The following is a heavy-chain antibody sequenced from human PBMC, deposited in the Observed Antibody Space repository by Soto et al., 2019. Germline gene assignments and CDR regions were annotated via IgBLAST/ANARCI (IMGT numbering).Heavy chain of an antibody. CDR1: GYSFTSYW. J-gene: IGHJ6*02. CDR2: IYPGDSDT. Sequence: GESLKISCKGSGYSFTSYWIGWVRQMPGKGLEWMGIIYPGDSDTRYSPSFQGQVTISADKSISTAYLQWSSLKASDTAMYYCASRSAAGHYYYYGMDVWGQGTTVTVSS. CDR3: ASRSAAGHYYYYGMDV. D-gene: IGHD6-13*01. V-gene: IGHV5-51*01.